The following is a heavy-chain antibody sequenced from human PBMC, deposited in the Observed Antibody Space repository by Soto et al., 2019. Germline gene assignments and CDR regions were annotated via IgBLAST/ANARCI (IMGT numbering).Heavy chain of an antibody. Sequence: EVQLLESEGGLVQPGGSLRLSCAASGFTFSSFAMTWVCQAPGKGLEWVSSLTGSGDSTYYADSVKGRFTISRDNSKNTLYLQMNSLRADDTALYYCAKGTAVTTGDMAYWGQGTLVTVSS. CDR1: GFTFSSFA. CDR3: AKGTAVTTGDMAY. V-gene: IGHV3-23*01. CDR2: LTGSGDST. J-gene: IGHJ4*02. D-gene: IGHD4-17*01.